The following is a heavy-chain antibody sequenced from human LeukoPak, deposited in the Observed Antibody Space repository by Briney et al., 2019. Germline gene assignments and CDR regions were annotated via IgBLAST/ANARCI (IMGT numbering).Heavy chain of an antibody. V-gene: IGHV1-18*01. J-gene: IGHJ6*03. CDR1: GYTFTSYG. CDR3: ARVAKSGRSITMYYYYYMDV. Sequence: GASVKVSCKASGYTFTSYGISWVRQAPGQGLEWMGWISAYNGNTDYAQKLQGRVTMTTDTSTSTAYMELRSLRSDDTAVYYCARVAKSGRSITMYYYYYMDVWGKGTTVTISS. D-gene: IGHD3-10*01. CDR2: ISAYNGNT.